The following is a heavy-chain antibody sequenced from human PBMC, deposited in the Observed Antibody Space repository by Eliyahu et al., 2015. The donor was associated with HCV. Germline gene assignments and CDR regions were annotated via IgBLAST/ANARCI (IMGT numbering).Heavy chain of an antibody. D-gene: IGHD5-18*01. Sequence: EVQLVESGGDLVQPGRXLRLSCAASGFTFXXXAXXWVRQAPGKGLEWVSGISWNTDSVAYADSVKGRFTISRDNAKNSLYLQMSSLRAEDTALYYCAKGLVGYSYGGGYYYYYGMDVWGQGTTVTVSS. V-gene: IGHV3-9*01. CDR3: AKGLVGYSYGGGYYYYYGMDV. J-gene: IGHJ6*02. CDR1: GFTFXXXA. CDR2: ISWNTDSV.